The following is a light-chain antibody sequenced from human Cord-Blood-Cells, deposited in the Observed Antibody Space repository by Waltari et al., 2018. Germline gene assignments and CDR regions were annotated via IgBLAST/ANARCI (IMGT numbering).Light chain of an antibody. CDR1: SSDVGGYNY. V-gene: IGLV2-11*01. CDR2: DVS. Sequence: QSALTQPRSVSGSPGQSVTISCPGTSSDVGGYNYVSWYQQHPGKAPKLMIYDVSKRPAGGPDLFAGSKSGNTASRTISGLQAEDEADYYCCSYAGSYTVFGGGTKLTVL. CDR3: CSYAGSYTV. J-gene: IGLJ3*02.